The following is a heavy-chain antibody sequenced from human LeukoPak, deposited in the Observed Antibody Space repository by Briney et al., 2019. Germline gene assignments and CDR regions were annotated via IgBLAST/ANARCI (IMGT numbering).Heavy chain of an antibody. CDR1: GVSFNDYY. CDR3: TRMTTGHDY. V-gene: IGHV4-34*10. Sequence: SETLSLTCAVSGVSFNDYYWSWVRQTPGKGLEWIGEINHSGYTNDSPSLKSRVTISIDTSRKQFFLNLRSVTVADTGIYYCTRMTTGHDYWGQGTLVSVSS. CDR2: INHSGYT. J-gene: IGHJ4*02. D-gene: IGHD4-17*01.